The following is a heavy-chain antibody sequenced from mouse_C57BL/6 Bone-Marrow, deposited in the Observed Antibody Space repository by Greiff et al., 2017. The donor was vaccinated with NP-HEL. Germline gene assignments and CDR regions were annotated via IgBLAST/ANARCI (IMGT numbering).Heavy chain of an antibody. CDR1: GYTFTDYY. J-gene: IGHJ2*01. CDR3: ARSPFTTVVATRGYYFDD. D-gene: IGHD1-1*01. Sequence: QVQLQQSGPELVKPGASVKISCKASGYTFTDYYINWVKQRPGQGLEWIGWIFPGSGSTYYNEKFKGKATLTVDKSSSTAYMLLSSLTSEDSAVYFCARSPFTTVVATRGYYFDDWGKGTTLTVSS. V-gene: IGHV1-75*01. CDR2: IFPGSGST.